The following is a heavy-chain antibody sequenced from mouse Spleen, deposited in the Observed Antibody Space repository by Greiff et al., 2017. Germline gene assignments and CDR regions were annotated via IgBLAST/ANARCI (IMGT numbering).Heavy chain of an antibody. V-gene: IGHV5-9-3*01. J-gene: IGHJ4*01. CDR1: GFTFSSYA. D-gene: IGHD2-14*01. CDR2: ISSGGGNT. Sequence: EVQLVESGGGLVKLGGSLKLSCAASGFTFSSYAMSWVRQTPEKRLEWVATISSGGGNTYYPDSVKGRFTISRDNAKNTLYLQMSSLKSEDTAMYYCARRGVRRGYYYAMDYWGQGTSVTVSS. CDR3: ARRGVRRGYYYAMDY.